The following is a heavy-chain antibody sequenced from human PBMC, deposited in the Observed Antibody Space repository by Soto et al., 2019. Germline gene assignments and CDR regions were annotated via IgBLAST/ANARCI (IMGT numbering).Heavy chain of an antibody. CDR2: IGTAGDT. J-gene: IGHJ4*02. Sequence: GGSLRLSCAASGFTFSSYDMHWVRQATGKGLEWVSAIGTAGDTYYPGSVKGRFTISRENAKNSLYLQMNSLRAGDTAVYYCARGSHPYSGSYHRPPDYWGQGT. D-gene: IGHD1-26*01. V-gene: IGHV3-13*04. CDR1: GFTFSSYD. CDR3: ARGSHPYSGSYHRPPDY.